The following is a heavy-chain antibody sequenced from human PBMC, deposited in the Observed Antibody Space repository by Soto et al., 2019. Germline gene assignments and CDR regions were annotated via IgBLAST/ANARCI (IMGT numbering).Heavy chain of an antibody. D-gene: IGHD2-8*02. J-gene: IGHJ5*02. CDR2: VSPKSGGT. CDR1: GYNFSDYY. V-gene: IGHV1-2*02. CDR3: AREISGGGTLNWFDP. Sequence: QVQLVQSAAEVKKPGAPVKVSCKASGYNFSDYYIHWVRQAPGQGLEWLGWVSPKSGGTNYAQKFKGRVTMTRDTSSNTVYMDLSGLKSDDTAVFYCAREISGGGTLNWFDPWGQGTLVTVSS.